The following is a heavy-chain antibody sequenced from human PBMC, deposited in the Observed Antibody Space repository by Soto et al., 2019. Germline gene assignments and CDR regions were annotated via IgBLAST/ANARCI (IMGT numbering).Heavy chain of an antibody. CDR1: GFTFGDYA. CDR2: IRSKAYGGTT. J-gene: IGHJ5*02. Sequence: EVQLVESGGGLVKPGRSLRLSCTASGFTFGDYAMSWFRQAPGKGLEWVGFIRSKAYGGTTEYAASVKGRFTISRDDSKSIAYLQMNSLKTEDTAVYYCTRATGYSSSWYWFDPWGQGTLVTVSS. V-gene: IGHV3-49*05. CDR3: TRATGYSSSWYWFDP. D-gene: IGHD6-13*01.